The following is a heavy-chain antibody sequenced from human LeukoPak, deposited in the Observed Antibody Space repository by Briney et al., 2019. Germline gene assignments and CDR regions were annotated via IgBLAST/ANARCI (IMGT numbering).Heavy chain of an antibody. Sequence: GGSLRLSCAASGFTFSSYSMTWVRQAPGKGLEWVSSISSSSTYIYYADSVKGRFTISRDNAKNSLYLQMDSLRAEDTAVYYCASFIEYTSSDAFDIWGQGTMVTVSS. D-gene: IGHD6-6*01. V-gene: IGHV3-21*01. CDR3: ASFIEYTSSDAFDI. CDR2: ISSSSTYI. J-gene: IGHJ3*02. CDR1: GFTFSSYS.